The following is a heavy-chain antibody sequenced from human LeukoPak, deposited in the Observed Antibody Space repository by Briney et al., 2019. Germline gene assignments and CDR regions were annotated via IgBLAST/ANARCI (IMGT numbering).Heavy chain of an antibody. Sequence: GGSLRLSCAASGFIFSSYWMHWVRQAPGKGLVWVSRINSDSISTSYGDSVKGRFTISRDNAKNTLYLRMNSLRAEDTAVYYCASSYSSPTSLVVWGQGTLVTVSS. D-gene: IGHD6-13*01. CDR1: GFIFSSYW. V-gene: IGHV3-74*01. J-gene: IGHJ4*02. CDR2: INSDSIST. CDR3: ASSYSSPTSLVV.